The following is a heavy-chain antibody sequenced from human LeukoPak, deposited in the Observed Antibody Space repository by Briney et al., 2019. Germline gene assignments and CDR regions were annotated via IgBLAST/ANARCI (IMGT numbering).Heavy chain of an antibody. CDR3: AKGDDILTGYLSYFDY. Sequence: PGGSLRLSCAASGFTFRTYAMNWVRQAPGKGLEWVSGISGSGDNTYYADSVKGRLTISRDNSKNTLYLQMNSLRAEDTAVYYCAKGDDILTGYLSYFDYWGQGTLVTVSS. D-gene: IGHD3-9*01. J-gene: IGHJ4*02. V-gene: IGHV3-23*01. CDR1: GFTFRTYA. CDR2: ISGSGDNT.